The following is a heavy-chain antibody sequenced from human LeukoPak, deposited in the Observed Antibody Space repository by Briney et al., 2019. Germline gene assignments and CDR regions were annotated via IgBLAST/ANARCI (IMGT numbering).Heavy chain of an antibody. V-gene: IGHV4-4*07. CDR2: IYPTGTT. CDR1: GGSISSYY. J-gene: IGHJ5*02. Sequence: ASETLSLTCTVSGGSISSYYWNWIRQPAGKGLEWIGRIYPTGTTDYNPSFKSRVTISLDKSKNQFSLKLNSVTAADTAVYYCARDPSRPDRPAWVYFDPWGQGTLVTVSS. CDR3: ARDPSRPDRPAWVYFDP. D-gene: IGHD5/OR15-5a*01.